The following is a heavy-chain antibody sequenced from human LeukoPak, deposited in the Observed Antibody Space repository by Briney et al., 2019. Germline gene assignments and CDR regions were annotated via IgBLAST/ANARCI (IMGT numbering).Heavy chain of an antibody. CDR1: GFQFSNYW. CDR2: IKRDGSAK. Sequence: GGSLRLSCAASGFQFSNYWMTWVRQAPGKGLEWVANIKRDGSAKSYVDSVKGRFTISRDNSKNTLYLQMNSLRAEDTAVYYCAKGWGIPIFGVVTNWGQGTLVTVSS. D-gene: IGHD3-3*01. J-gene: IGHJ4*02. CDR3: AKGWGIPIFGVVTN. V-gene: IGHV3-7*01.